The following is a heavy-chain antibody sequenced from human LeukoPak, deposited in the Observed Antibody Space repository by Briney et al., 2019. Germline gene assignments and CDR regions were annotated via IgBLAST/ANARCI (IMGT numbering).Heavy chain of an antibody. CDR1: GFTVSSNY. Sequence: GGSLILSCAASGFTVSSNYMSWVRQAPGKGLEWVSVIYSGGSTYYADSVKGRFTISRDNSKNTLYLQMNSLRAEDTAVYYCARWEELLGSFDYWGQGTLVTVSS. D-gene: IGHD1-26*01. CDR3: ARWEELLGSFDY. V-gene: IGHV3-66*01. J-gene: IGHJ4*02. CDR2: IYSGGST.